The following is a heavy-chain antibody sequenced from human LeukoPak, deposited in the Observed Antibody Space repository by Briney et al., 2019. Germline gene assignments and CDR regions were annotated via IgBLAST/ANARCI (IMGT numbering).Heavy chain of an antibody. CDR1: GFTVSTNY. Sequence: GGSLRLSCAASGFTVSTNYMSWVRQAPGKGLEWVSVIDSAGSTHYADSVKGRFTISRDNSKNTLYLQMNSLRVEDTAVYYFANSMIRIHYYYYGMDVWGQGTTVTVSS. CDR3: ANSMIRIHYYYYGMDV. V-gene: IGHV3-53*01. CDR2: IDSAGST. D-gene: IGHD3-10*01. J-gene: IGHJ6*02.